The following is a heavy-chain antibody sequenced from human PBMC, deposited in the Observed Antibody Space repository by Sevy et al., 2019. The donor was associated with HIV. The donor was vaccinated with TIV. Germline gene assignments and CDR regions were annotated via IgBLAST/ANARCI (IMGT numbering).Heavy chain of an antibody. J-gene: IGHJ6*02. Sequence: GGSLRLSCAASGFTFSSYSMNWVRQAPGKGLEWVSSISSSSSYIYYADSVKGRFTISRDNAKNSLYLQMNSLRAEDTAVYYCARDTGRSSLYYYYGMDVWGQGTTVTVSS. D-gene: IGHD2-15*01. V-gene: IGHV3-21*01. CDR1: GFTFSSYS. CDR3: ARDTGRSSLYYYYGMDV. CDR2: ISSSSSYI.